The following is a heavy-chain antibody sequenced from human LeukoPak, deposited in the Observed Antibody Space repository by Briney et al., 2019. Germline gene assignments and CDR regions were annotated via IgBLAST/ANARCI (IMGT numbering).Heavy chain of an antibody. CDR3: ARDPYDSSAYGAFDI. V-gene: IGHV3-7*01. CDR1: GFTFNTYW. J-gene: IGHJ3*02. CDR2: IKEDGSEQ. Sequence: GGSLRLSCAASGFTFNTYWMSWVRQAPGRGLEWVANIKEDGSEQYYVDSLKGRFTISRDNAENSLYLHMNSLRADDTAVYYCARDPYDSSAYGAFDIWGQGTMVTVSS. D-gene: IGHD3-22*01.